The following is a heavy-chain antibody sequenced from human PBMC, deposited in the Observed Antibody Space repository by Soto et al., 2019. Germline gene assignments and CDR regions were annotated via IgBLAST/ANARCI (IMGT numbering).Heavy chain of an antibody. CDR3: AIVNAVRGMMTNRFYF. D-gene: IGHD3-10*01. CDR2: ISGSGENT. J-gene: IGHJ4*02. V-gene: IGHV3-23*01. CDR1: GFTFNNYA. Sequence: EVQLLESGGGLVQPGGSRRISCTASGFTFNNYAMAWVRHAPGKGLEWVSGISGSGENTNYADSVKGRFTISRDNSKNTSYLQMKRLRAEDTALYYLAIVNAVRGMMTNRFYFWGQGTLVSVSS.